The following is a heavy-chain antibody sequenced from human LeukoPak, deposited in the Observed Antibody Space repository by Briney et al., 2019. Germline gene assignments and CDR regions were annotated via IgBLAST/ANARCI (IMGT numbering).Heavy chain of an antibody. CDR2: MNPNSGNT. CDR1: GHTFTSYD. Sequence: GASVKVSCKASGHTFTSYDINWVRQATGQGLEWMGWMNPNSGNTGYAQKFQGRVTMTRNTSISTAYMELSSLRSEDTAVYYCARGRWGIAAAGTLNWFDPWGQGTLVTVSS. J-gene: IGHJ5*02. CDR3: ARGRWGIAAAGTLNWFDP. V-gene: IGHV1-8*01. D-gene: IGHD6-13*01.